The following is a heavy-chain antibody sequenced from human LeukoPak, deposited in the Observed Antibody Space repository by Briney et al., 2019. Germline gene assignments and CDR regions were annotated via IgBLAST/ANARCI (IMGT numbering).Heavy chain of an antibody. Sequence: GGSLRLSCAASGFTFSDYYMSWIRQAPGKGLEWVSYISSSGSTIYYADSVKGRFTISRDNAKNSLYLQMNSLRADDTAVYYCAGGPGFGEFNAFDIWGQGTMVTVSS. CDR3: AGGPGFGEFNAFDI. J-gene: IGHJ3*02. D-gene: IGHD3-10*01. CDR2: ISSSGSTI. CDR1: GFTFSDYY. V-gene: IGHV3-11*04.